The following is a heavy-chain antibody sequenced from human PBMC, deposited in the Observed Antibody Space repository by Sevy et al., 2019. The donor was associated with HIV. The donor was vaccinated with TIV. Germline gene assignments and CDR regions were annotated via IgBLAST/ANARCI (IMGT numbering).Heavy chain of an antibody. J-gene: IGHJ5*02. D-gene: IGHD3-16*02. Sequence: GESLKISCKASGYTFTSYGISWVRQAPGQGLEWMGWISAYNGNTNYAQKLQGRVTMTTDTSTSTAYMELRSLRSDDTAVYYCARWGITFGGVIVNWFDPWGQGTLVTVSS. V-gene: IGHV1-18*04. CDR1: GYTFTSYG. CDR2: ISAYNGNT. CDR3: ARWGITFGGVIVNWFDP.